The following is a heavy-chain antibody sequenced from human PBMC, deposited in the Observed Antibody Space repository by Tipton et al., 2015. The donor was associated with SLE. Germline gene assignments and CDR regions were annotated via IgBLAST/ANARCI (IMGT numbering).Heavy chain of an antibody. D-gene: IGHD4-11*01. CDR3: ARGSTLTTFGDTFDI. J-gene: IGHJ3*02. Sequence: LRLSCTVSGGSIRSVGHYWTWIRQHPGKGLEYIGYSYYTGSAYYNPSLKSRVTISLDTSKNQFSLKLTSVTAAYTAVYFCARGSTLTTFGDTFDIWGQGTMVTVSS. CDR2: SYYTGSA. V-gene: IGHV4-31*03. CDR1: GGSIRSVGHY.